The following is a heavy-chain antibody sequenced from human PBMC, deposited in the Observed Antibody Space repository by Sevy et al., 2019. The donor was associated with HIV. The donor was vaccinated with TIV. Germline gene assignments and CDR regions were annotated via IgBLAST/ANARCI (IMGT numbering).Heavy chain of an antibody. V-gene: IGHV3-49*03. CDR2: IRSKLYGGTT. CDR1: GFSFDNYV. CDR3: SRDRYGSQSYAADH. Sequence: GGSLRLSCSASGFSFDNYVMNWFRQAPGKGLEWVGFIRSKLYGGTTEYAASMKGRFTISRDDSKSIAYLQMNSLKTEDSGVYYCSRDRYGSQSYAADHWGQGTLVTVSS. D-gene: IGHD3-10*01. J-gene: IGHJ5*02.